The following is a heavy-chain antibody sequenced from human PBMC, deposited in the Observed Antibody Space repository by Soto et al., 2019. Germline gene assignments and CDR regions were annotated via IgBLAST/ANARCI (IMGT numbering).Heavy chain of an antibody. J-gene: IGHJ1*01. CDR1: GYIFTAYS. CDR2: VNPSGGST. Sequence: QVQQVQSGAEVKKPGASVKVSCKASGYIFTAYSMHWVRQAPGQGLEWMGVVNPSGGSTNYAQKFQGRITMTRDTSTSTVYMDLSSLTSEDTAVYYCAREENCSDGICYSEYFQRWGQGTLVTVSS. V-gene: IGHV1-46*01. CDR3: AREENCSDGICYSEYFQR. D-gene: IGHD2-15*01.